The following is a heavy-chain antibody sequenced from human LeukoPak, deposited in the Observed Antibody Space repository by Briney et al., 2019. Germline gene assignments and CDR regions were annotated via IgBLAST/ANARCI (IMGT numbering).Heavy chain of an antibody. Sequence: ASVKVSCKASGYTFTGYYMHWVRQAPGQGLEWMGRINPNSGGTNYAQKFQGRVTMTRDTSISTAYLELSRLRSDDTVVYYCARVGGWYDNWFDPWGQGTLVTVSS. D-gene: IGHD6-19*01. CDR3: ARVGGWYDNWFDP. CDR2: INPNSGGT. CDR1: GYTFTGYY. J-gene: IGHJ5*02. V-gene: IGHV1-2*05.